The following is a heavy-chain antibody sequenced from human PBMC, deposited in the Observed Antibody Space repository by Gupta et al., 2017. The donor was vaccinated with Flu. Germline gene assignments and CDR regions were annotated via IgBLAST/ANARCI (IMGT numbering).Heavy chain of an antibody. Sequence: QVHLVESGGGVVRPGRSLRLSCAASGFTFSTYGMHWARQSPGKGLEWVAFIWYDGTNKYYADSVKGRFTISRDNSKNTLYLQMNTLRAEDTAIYYCARVAMSVTGTGGEFDGWGQGTLVTVSS. CDR3: ARVAMSVTGTGGEFDG. CDR2: IWYDGTNK. D-gene: IGHD6-19*01. J-gene: IGHJ4*02. V-gene: IGHV3-33*03. CDR1: GFTFSTYG.